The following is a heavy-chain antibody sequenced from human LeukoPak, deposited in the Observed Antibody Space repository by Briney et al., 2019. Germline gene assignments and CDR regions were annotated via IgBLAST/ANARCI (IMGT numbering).Heavy chain of an antibody. D-gene: IGHD3-3*01. CDR2: IYTSGST. CDR1: GGSISSYY. CDR3: ARHLPAPTYYDFWSGYSNWFDP. Sequence: PSETLSLTCTVSGGSISSYYWSGIRQPPGKGLEWIGYIYTSGSTNYNPSLKSRVTISVDTSKNQFSLKLSSVTAADTAVYYCARHLPAPTYYDFWSGYSNWFDPWGQGTLVTVSS. J-gene: IGHJ5*02. V-gene: IGHV4-4*09.